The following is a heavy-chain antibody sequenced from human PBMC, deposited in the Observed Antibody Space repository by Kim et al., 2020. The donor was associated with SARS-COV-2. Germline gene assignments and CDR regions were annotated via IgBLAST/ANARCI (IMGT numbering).Heavy chain of an antibody. Sequence: ADSVKGRFTISRDNSKNTLYLQMNSLRAEDTAVYYCARDRSGRDGYNMGNWGQGTLVTVSS. CDR3: ARDRSGRDGYNMGN. V-gene: IGHV3-30*01. D-gene: IGHD5-12*01. J-gene: IGHJ4*02.